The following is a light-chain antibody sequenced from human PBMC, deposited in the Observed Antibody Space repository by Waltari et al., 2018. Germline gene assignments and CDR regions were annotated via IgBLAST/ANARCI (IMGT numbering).Light chain of an antibody. J-gene: IGLJ6*01. Sequence: QSALTQPASVSGSPGQPITTSCPGTSSAVGGYNYASWYQQHPGKAPKLMIYDVSNRPSGVSNRFSGSKSGNTASLTISGLQAEDEADYYCSSYTSSSTNVFGSGTKVTVL. CDR2: DVS. CDR1: SSAVGGYNY. V-gene: IGLV2-14*03. CDR3: SSYTSSSTNV.